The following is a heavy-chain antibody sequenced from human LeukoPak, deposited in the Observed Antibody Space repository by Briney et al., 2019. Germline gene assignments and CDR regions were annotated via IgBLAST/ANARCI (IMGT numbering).Heavy chain of an antibody. CDR3: ASTSAMVYFDY. J-gene: IGHJ4*02. CDR1: GGSFSGYH. D-gene: IGHD5-18*01. CDR2: INHIGST. Sequence: SETLSLTCAVYGGSFSGYHWSWIRQPPGKGLEWIGEINHIGSTNYNPSLKSRVTISVDTSKNQFSLKLSSVTAADTAVYYCASTSAMVYFDYWGQGTLVTVSS. V-gene: IGHV4-34*01.